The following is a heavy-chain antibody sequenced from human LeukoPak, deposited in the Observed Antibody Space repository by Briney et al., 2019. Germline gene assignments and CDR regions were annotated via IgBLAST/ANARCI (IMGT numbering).Heavy chain of an antibody. V-gene: IGHV4-59*01. CDR1: GGSFSGYY. D-gene: IGHD3-3*01. CDR3: ARVTYYDFWSGYSHPGGHFDY. Sequence: PSETLSLTCAVYGGSFSGYYWSWIRQPPGKGLEWIGYIYYSGSTNYNPSLKSRVNISVDTSKNQFSLKLSSVTAADTAVYYCARVTYYDFWSGYSHPGGHFDYWGQGTLVTVSS. CDR2: IYYSGST. J-gene: IGHJ4*02.